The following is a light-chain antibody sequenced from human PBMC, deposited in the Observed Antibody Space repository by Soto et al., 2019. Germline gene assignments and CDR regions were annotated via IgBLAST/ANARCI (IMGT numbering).Light chain of an antibody. V-gene: IGKV3-15*01. J-gene: IGKJ1*01. CDR2: GAS. CDR3: QQYNNWPPDRT. CDR1: QSVSSN. Sequence: IVMTQSPATLSVSPGERATLSCRASQSVSSNLAWYQQKPGQAPRLLIYGASTRATGIPARFSGSASGTEFTLTISSLQAEDFAIYFCQQYNNWPPDRTFGQGTKVEIK.